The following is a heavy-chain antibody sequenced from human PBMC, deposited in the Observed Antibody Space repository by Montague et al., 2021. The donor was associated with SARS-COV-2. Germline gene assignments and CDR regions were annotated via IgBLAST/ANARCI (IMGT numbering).Heavy chain of an antibody. CDR2: IYWDDDK. D-gene: IGHD6-19*01. Sequence: PALVKPTQTLTLTCTFSGFSLSTSGVGVGWIRQPPGKALEWLALIYWDDDKRYSPSLKSRLTITKDTSKNQVVLTMTNMDPVDTATYYCAAHRRTGWAFDYWGQGTLVTVSP. J-gene: IGHJ4*02. CDR3: AAHRRTGWAFDY. CDR1: GFSLSTSGVG. V-gene: IGHV2-5*02.